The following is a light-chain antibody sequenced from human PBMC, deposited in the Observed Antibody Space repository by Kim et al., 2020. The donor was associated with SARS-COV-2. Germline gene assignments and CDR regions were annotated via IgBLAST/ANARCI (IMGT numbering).Light chain of an antibody. CDR3: EQNNLWPIT. CDR2: DAS. CDR1: QSIISV. Sequence: EIVMTQSPATLSVSPEKRVTLFCRASQSIISVLAWYQQRPGQALRLLIYDASTRAPGIPARFSGSGSGTEIPLTISSLQSEDSSVYYCEQNNLWPITFGEGGRMEI. V-gene: IGKV3-15*01. J-gene: IGKJ5*01.